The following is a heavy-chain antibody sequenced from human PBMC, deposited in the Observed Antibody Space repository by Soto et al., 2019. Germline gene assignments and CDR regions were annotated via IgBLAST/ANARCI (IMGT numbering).Heavy chain of an antibody. V-gene: IGHV3-9*01. Sequence: PGGSLRLSCAASGFTFDDYAMHWVRQVPGKGLEWVSGISWNSGRIGYADSVRGRFTISRDNAKNSLYLQINSLRAEDTALYYCARDGVTSLTNYNYYYMDVWGKGTTVTVSS. CDR1: GFTFDDYA. J-gene: IGHJ6*03. CDR3: ARDGVTSLTNYNYYYMDV. CDR2: ISWNSGRI. D-gene: IGHD4-17*01.